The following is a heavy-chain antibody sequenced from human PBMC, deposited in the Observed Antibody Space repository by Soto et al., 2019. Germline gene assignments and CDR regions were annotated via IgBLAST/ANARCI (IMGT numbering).Heavy chain of an antibody. Sequence: QVQLQESGPGLVKPSQTLSLTCTVSGGSISSGAYYWSWIRQHPGKGLEWIGYIYNSGKNYYNPSLKRRVTISVDTSKNQFSLKLSSVTAADTAVYYCARVLYYGDNEAFDIWGPGTMVTVSS. CDR1: GGSISSGAYY. J-gene: IGHJ3*02. CDR3: ARVLYYGDNEAFDI. CDR2: IYNSGKN. V-gene: IGHV4-31*03. D-gene: IGHD4-17*01.